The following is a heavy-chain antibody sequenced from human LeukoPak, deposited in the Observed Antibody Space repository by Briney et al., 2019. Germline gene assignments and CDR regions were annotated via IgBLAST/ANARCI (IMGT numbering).Heavy chain of an antibody. Sequence: PGGSLRLSCAASGFTFIGYALHWVRQAPGKGLEWVAVISFDGSNKYYADSVKGRLTISRDNSKKTLYLQMNSLRAEDTAVYYCARGSGMDYYYDGSGDYFDYWGQGTLVTVSS. CDR2: ISFDGSNK. CDR3: ARGSGMDYYYDGSGDYFDY. V-gene: IGHV3-30*04. D-gene: IGHD3-22*01. J-gene: IGHJ4*02. CDR1: GFTFIGYA.